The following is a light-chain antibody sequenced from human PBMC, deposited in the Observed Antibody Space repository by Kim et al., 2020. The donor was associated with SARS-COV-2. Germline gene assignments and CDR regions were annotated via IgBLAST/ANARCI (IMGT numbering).Light chain of an antibody. V-gene: IGLV2-14*03. Sequence: GQSFPLPCPGTSRSVVCYSSLSWYPQHPAKAPDLMIYDVSNRPSGVSNRFSGSNSGNTASLTISGLQAEDEADYYCSSYTSSSTLVFGGGTQLTVL. CDR1: SRSVVCYSS. CDR2: DVS. J-gene: IGLJ2*01. CDR3: SSYTSSSTLV.